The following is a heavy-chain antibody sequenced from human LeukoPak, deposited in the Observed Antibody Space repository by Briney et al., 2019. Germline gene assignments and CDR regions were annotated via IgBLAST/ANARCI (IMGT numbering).Heavy chain of an antibody. J-gene: IGHJ5*02. CDR2: GSESGGT. CDR1: GGSISSGGYY. D-gene: IGHD3-3*01. Sequence: SETLSLTCTVSGGSISSGGYYWSWIRQHPGKGLEWIGEGSESGGTKFNPSLKSRVTISADTSKNQFSLKVKSVTAADTAVYYCAKNGQSGFSFDPWGQGTLVTVSS. V-gene: IGHV4-31*03. CDR3: AKNGQSGFSFDP.